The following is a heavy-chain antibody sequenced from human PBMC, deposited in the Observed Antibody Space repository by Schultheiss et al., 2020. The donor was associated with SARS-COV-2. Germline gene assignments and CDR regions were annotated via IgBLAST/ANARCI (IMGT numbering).Heavy chain of an antibody. Sequence: SETLSLTCTVSGVSISTTGYYWSWIRQPAGKGLEWIGRIYTSGSTNYNPSLKSRVTISVDTSKNQFSLKLSSVTAADTAVYYCARERAGCSSTSCPSTIDYWGQGTLVTVSS. CDR3: ARERAGCSSTSCPSTIDY. CDR1: GVSISTTGYY. J-gene: IGHJ4*02. V-gene: IGHV4-61*02. CDR2: IYTSGST. D-gene: IGHD2-2*01.